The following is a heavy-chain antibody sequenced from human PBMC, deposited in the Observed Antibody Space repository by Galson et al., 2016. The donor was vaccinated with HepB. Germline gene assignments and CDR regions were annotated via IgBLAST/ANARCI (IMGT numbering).Heavy chain of an antibody. J-gene: IGHJ4*02. CDR2: ICGNGIRK. CDR1: GFTFSNYA. Sequence: SLRLSCAASGFTFSNYAMHWVRQAPGKGLEWVAVICGNGIRKHYADSVKGRFTISRDNSKNTLYLQMSSLRGEDTAVYYCVRLRGDSGWPTFFDIWGKGTLVTVAA. D-gene: IGHD5-12*01. V-gene: IGHV3-33*01. CDR3: VRLRGDSGWPTFFDI.